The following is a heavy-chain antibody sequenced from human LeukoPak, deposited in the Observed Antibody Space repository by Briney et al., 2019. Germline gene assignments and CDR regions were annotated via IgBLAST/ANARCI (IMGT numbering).Heavy chain of an antibody. CDR3: AKTRPLDSSSWSHGDY. CDR1: GFTFSTYA. Sequence: HPGVSLRLSCAASGFTFSTYAMSWVRQAPGKRLEWVSAISGSGDSTYYGDSVKGRFTISRDNSKNTLYLQMNSLRAEDTAVYYCAKTRPLDSSSWSHGDYWGQGTLVTVSS. J-gene: IGHJ4*02. D-gene: IGHD6-13*01. CDR2: ISGSGDST. V-gene: IGHV3-23*01.